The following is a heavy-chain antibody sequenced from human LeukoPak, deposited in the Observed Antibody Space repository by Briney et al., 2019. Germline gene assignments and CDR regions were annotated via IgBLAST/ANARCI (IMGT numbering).Heavy chain of an antibody. Sequence: ASVKVSCKASGGTFSSYAISWVRQAPGQGLEWMGGIIPIFGTANYAQKFQGRVTITADESTSTAYMELSSLRSEDTAVYYCAAPLDYYDSSDHDYWGQGNLITV. V-gene: IGHV1-69*01. CDR3: AAPLDYYDSSDHDY. CDR2: IIPIFGTA. CDR1: GGTFSSYA. J-gene: IGHJ4*02. D-gene: IGHD3-22*01.